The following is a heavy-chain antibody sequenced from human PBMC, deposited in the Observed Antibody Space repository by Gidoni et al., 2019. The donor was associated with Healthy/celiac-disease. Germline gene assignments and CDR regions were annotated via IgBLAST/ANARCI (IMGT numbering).Heavy chain of an antibody. D-gene: IGHD6-19*01. J-gene: IGHJ6*02. CDR3: AREGSSGWGDYYYGMDV. Sequence: QLQLVQSGAEVKKPGASVKVSCQASGYTFTGYSMHWVRQAPGQGLEWMGWINPNSGGTNYAQKFQGWVTMTRDTSISTAYMELSRLRSDDTAVYYCAREGSSGWGDYYYGMDVWGQGTTVTGS. V-gene: IGHV1-2*04. CDR2: INPNSGGT. CDR1: GYTFTGYS.